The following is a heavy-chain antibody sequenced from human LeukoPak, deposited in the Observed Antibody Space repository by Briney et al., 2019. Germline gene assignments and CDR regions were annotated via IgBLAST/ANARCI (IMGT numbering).Heavy chain of an antibody. J-gene: IGHJ4*02. Sequence: SETLSLTCTVSGGPISSSSYYWGWIRQPPGKGLEWIGSIYYSGSTYYNPSLKSRVTISVDTSKNQFSLKLSSVTAADTPVYYCARLTTPLLPFRWGQGTLVTVSS. CDR3: ARLTTPLLPFR. CDR2: IYYSGST. CDR1: GGPISSSSYY. D-gene: IGHD3-22*01. V-gene: IGHV4-39*01.